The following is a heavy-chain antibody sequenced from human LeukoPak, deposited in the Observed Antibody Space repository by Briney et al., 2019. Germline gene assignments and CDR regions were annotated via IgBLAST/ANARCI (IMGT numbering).Heavy chain of an antibody. V-gene: IGHV1-18*04. CDR2: ISPYNSNT. CDR1: GYTFSDYY. CDR3: ARDLKRGYSSGRYSWGTGSSNDF. D-gene: IGHD6-19*01. Sequence: GDSVKVSCKASGYTFSDYYIHWVRQAPGQGLEWMGWISPYNSNTYYAQNLQGRVTMTTDTSTSTTYMELRSLRSDDTAVYYCARDLKRGYSSGRYSWGTGSSNDFWGQGTLVTVSS. J-gene: IGHJ4*02.